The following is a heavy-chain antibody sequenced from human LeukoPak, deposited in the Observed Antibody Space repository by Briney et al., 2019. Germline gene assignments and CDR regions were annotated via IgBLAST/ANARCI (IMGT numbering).Heavy chain of an antibody. CDR1: GFSFDDYP. CDR3: TRVADWYEADY. CDR2: IRSKAYGGTT. D-gene: IGHD3-9*01. J-gene: IGHJ4*02. V-gene: IGHV3-49*04. Sequence: GGSLSLSCTASGFSFDDYPMRWVRQAPGKGLEGVGFIRSKAYGGTTEYAASVKGRFTISRDDSKSIAYLQMNSLKTEDTAVYYCTRVADWYEADYWGQGTLVTVSS.